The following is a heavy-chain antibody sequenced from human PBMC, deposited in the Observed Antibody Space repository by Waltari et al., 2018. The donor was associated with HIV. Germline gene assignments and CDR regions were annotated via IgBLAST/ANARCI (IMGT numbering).Heavy chain of an antibody. CDR3: ARADYDFWSGSVYYYYGMDV. V-gene: IGHV3-7*01. Sequence: EVQLVESGGGLVQHGGSLRLSWAASGLTFSSSWMSWVRQAPGKGLEWVANIKQDGSEKYYVDSVKGRFTISRDNAKNSLYLQMNSLRAEDTAVYYCARADYDFWSGSVYYYYGMDVWGQGTTVTVSS. D-gene: IGHD3-3*01. J-gene: IGHJ6*02. CDR1: GLTFSSSW. CDR2: IKQDGSEK.